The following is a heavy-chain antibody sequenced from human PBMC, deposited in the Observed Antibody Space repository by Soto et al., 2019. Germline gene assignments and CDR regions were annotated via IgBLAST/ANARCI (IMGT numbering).Heavy chain of an antibody. D-gene: IGHD5-12*01. CDR3: AGSPVDTIYGGYFDY. V-gene: IGHV4-34*01. CDR1: GGSFSGYY. CDR2: INHSGST. Sequence: PSETLSLTCAVYGGSFSGYYWSWIRQPPGKGLEWIGEINHSGSTNYNPSLKSRVTISVDTSKNQFSLKLSSVTAADTAVYYCAGSPVDTIYGGYFDYWGQGTLVTVSS. J-gene: IGHJ4*02.